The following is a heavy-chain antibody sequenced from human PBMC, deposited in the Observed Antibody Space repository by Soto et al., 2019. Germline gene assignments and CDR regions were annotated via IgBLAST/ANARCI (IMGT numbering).Heavy chain of an antibody. CDR1: GFSFSSYA. D-gene: IGHD6-19*01. Sequence: GSLRLSCAASGFSFSSYAMSWVRQAPGKGLEWVSTIRGSDGSTYYADSVKGRFTISRDKSNNTLYLQMNSLRAEDTAIYYCAKDPPSSGWYNYGLDVWGQGTTVTVSS. J-gene: IGHJ6*02. CDR3: AKDPPSSGWYNYGLDV. V-gene: IGHV3-23*01. CDR2: IRGSDGST.